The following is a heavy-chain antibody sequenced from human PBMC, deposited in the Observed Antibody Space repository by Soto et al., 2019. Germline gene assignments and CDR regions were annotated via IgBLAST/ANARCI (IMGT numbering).Heavy chain of an antibody. CDR2: IYSGGST. CDR3: ARNGGKRGGRDYYDFRDWYFDL. Sequence: EVQLVESGGDLIQPGGSLRLSCAASGFIVSSNHMSWVRQAPGKGLEWVSFIYSGGSTNYADSVKGRFTISRDNSKNTLYLQMNSLRADDTALYYCARNGGKRGGRDYYDFRDWYFDLWGRGTLVTVSS. D-gene: IGHD3-22*01. V-gene: IGHV3-53*01. J-gene: IGHJ2*01. CDR1: GFIVSSNH.